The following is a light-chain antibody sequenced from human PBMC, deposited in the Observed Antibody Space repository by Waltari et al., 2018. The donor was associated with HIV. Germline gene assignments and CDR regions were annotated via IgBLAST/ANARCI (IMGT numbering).Light chain of an antibody. J-gene: IGLJ2*01. Sequence: QSALTQPASVSGSPGQSITISCTRDTNDIGLYDLVSWYQKYPGKAPQLIIYGVNTRPSGISNRFSGSRSGNTASLTISALHGDDEADYYCSSYTDSDTLLFGGGTKLTVL. CDR1: TNDIGLYDL. CDR2: GVN. CDR3: SSYTDSDTLL. V-gene: IGLV2-14*01.